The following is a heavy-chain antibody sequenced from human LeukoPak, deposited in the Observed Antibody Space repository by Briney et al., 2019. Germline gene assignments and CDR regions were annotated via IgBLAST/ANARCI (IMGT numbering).Heavy chain of an antibody. J-gene: IGHJ4*02. CDR3: ARDFYGGNSLYYFDY. CDR1: GYTFTGYY. Sequence: GASVKVSCKASGYTFTGYYMHWVRQAPGQGLEWMGWINPNSGGTNYAQKFQGRVIMTRDTSISTAYMELRRLRSDDTAVYYCARDFYGGNSLYYFDYWGQGTLVTVSS. V-gene: IGHV1-2*02. D-gene: IGHD4-23*01. CDR2: INPNSGGT.